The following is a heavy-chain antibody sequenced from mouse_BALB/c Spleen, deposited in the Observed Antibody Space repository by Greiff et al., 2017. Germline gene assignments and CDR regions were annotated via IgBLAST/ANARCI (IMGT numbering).Heavy chain of an antibody. V-gene: IGHV2-9*02. D-gene: IGHD2-1*01. J-gene: IGHJ3*01. CDR2: IWAGGST. Sequence: VHLVESGPGLVAPSQSLSITCTVSGFPLTSYGVHWVRQPPGKGLEWLGVIWAGGSTNYNSALMSRLSISKDNSKSQVFLKMNSLQTDDTDMYYCASYGIYSWFAYWGQGTLVTVSA. CDR3: ASYGIYSWFAY. CDR1: GFPLTSYG.